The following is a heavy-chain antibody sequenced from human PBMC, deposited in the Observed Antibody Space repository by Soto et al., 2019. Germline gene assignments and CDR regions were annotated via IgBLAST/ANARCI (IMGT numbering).Heavy chain of an antibody. CDR3: ARIVGGTVDY. V-gene: IGHV6-1*01. CDR1: GDSVSSDSAT. CDR2: TYYRSKWYN. J-gene: IGHJ4*02. D-gene: IGHD1-26*01. Sequence: SQTLSLTCAISGDSVSSDSATWNWIRQSPSRGLEWLGRTYYRSKWYNDYAVSVKSRIAITPDTSKNQLSLQLNSVTPEDTAVNYCARIVGGTVDYWGQGTLVTVSS.